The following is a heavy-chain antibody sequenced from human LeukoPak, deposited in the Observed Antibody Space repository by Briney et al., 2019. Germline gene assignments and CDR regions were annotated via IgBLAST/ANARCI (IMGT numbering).Heavy chain of an antibody. Sequence: SQTLSLTCTVSGGSISSGGYYWSWIRQHPGKGLEWIGYIYYSGSTYYNPSLKSRVTISVGTSKNQFSLKLSSVTAADTAVYYCASRIVATHYNWFDPWGQGTLVTVSS. J-gene: IGHJ5*02. CDR1: GGSISSGGYY. V-gene: IGHV4-31*03. D-gene: IGHD5-12*01. CDR2: IYYSGST. CDR3: ASRIVATHYNWFDP.